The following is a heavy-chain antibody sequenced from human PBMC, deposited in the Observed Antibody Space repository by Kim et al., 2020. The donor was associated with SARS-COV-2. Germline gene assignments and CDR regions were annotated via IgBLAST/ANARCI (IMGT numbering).Heavy chain of an antibody. Sequence: GSEKHYVDSVKGRFTISRDNAKNSLYLQMNSLRAEDTAVYYCARRTRMDVWGQGTTVTVSS. V-gene: IGHV3-7*01. CDR3: ARRTRMDV. CDR2: GSEK. J-gene: IGHJ6*02. D-gene: IGHD4-17*01.